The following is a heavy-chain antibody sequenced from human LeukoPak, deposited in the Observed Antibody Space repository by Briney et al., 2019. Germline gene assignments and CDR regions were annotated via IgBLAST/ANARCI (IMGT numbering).Heavy chain of an antibody. CDR2: IYAGSTTT. V-gene: IGHV3-48*02. Sequence: PGGSLRLSCAVSGFTINNYHMNWVRQAPGKGLEWVSKIYAGSTTTSYADSVKGRFTIPRDNAKSSLYLQMNSLRDEDTAVYYCASGLGYSWGQGTLATVSS. D-gene: IGHD3/OR15-3a*01. J-gene: IGHJ4*02. CDR1: GFTINNYH. CDR3: ASGLGYS.